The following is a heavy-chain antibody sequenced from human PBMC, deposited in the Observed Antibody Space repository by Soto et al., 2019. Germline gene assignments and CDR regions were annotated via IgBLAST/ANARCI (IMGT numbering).Heavy chain of an antibody. J-gene: IGHJ6*02. CDR1: GYKFTSYW. CDR2: IYPGDSDT. Sequence: PGVFKQNRSKGSGYKFTSYWIGWVSQKKGKGLEWMGIIYPGDSDTRYSPSFQGQVTISADKSISTAYLQWSSLKASDTAMYYCAVNSGYDSYYYGMDVWGQGTTVTVSS. CDR3: AVNSGYDSYYYGMDV. V-gene: IGHV5-51*01. D-gene: IGHD5-12*01.